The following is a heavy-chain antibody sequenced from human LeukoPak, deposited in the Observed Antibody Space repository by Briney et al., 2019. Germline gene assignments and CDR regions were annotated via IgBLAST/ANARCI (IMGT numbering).Heavy chain of an antibody. CDR1: GGSISSSSAY. CDR2: IYYSKNT. CDR3: VSPRGFSYGYFDY. D-gene: IGHD5-18*01. V-gene: IGHV4-39*01. Sequence: SETLSLTCTVSGGSISSSSAYWGWIRQPPGKGLEWIGSIYYSKNTYYNPSLKSRVTISADTSKNQFSLTLGSVSATDTAVYYCVSPRGFSYGYFDYWGQGTLVTVS. J-gene: IGHJ4*02.